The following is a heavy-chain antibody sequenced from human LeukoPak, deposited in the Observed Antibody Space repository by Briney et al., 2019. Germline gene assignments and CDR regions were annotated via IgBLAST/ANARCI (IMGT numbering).Heavy chain of an antibody. CDR3: ARDPIYCGGDCYPTYYFDY. CDR1: GFTFSSYG. J-gene: IGHJ4*02. V-gene: IGHV3-30*02. CDR2: IRYDGSNK. D-gene: IGHD2-21*02. Sequence: GGSLRLSCAASGFTFSSYGMHWVRQAPGKGLEWVAFIRYDGSNKYYADSVKGRFTISRDNSKNTLYLQMNSLRAEDTAVYYCARDPIYCGGDCYPTYYFDYWGQGTLVTVSS.